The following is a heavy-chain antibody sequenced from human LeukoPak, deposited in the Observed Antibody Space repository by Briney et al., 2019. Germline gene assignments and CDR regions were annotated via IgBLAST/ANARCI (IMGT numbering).Heavy chain of an antibody. Sequence: GGSLRLSCAASGFTFDDYGMSWVRQAPGKGLERVSGINWNGGSTGYADSVKGRFTISRDNAKNSLYLQMNSLRAEDTALYYCARDLSHGVSDYWGQGTLVTVSS. V-gene: IGHV3-20*04. CDR3: ARDLSHGVSDY. D-gene: IGHD2-21*01. J-gene: IGHJ4*02. CDR1: GFTFDDYG. CDR2: INWNGGST.